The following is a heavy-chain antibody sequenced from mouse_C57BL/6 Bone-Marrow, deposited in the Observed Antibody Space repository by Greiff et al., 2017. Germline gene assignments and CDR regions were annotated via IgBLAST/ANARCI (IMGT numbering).Heavy chain of an antibody. J-gene: IGHJ2*01. CDR2: INPGSGGT. Sequence: QVQLQQSGAELVRPGTSVKVSCKASGYAFTNYLIEWVKQRPGQGLEWIGVINPGSGGTNYNEKFKGKATLTADKSSSTAYMQLSSLTSEDSAVYCCARLLRYPDYWGQGTTLTVSS. CDR3: ARLLRYPDY. V-gene: IGHV1-54*01. D-gene: IGHD1-1*01. CDR1: GYAFTNYL.